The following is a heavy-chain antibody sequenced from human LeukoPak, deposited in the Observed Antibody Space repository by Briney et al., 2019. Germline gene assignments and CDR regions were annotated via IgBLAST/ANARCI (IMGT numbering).Heavy chain of an antibody. CDR3: ARDQPLTVSTWGYFYYYMDV. CDR1: GFTFSGYD. CDR2: ISNSGSTI. J-gene: IGHJ6*03. Sequence: GGSLRLSCAASGFTFSGYDMNWVRQAPGKGLEWVSYISNSGSTIYYADSVRGRFTISRDNAKNSLYLQMNSLRAEDTAVYFCARDQPLTVSTWGYFYYYMDVWGRGTTVTVSS. V-gene: IGHV3-48*03. D-gene: IGHD4-17*01.